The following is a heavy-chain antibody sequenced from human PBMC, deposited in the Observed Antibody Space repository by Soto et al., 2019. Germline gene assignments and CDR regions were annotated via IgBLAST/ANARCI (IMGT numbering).Heavy chain of an antibody. Sequence: QVQLQESGPGLVKPSQTLSLTCTVSGGSISSGDYYWSWIRQPPGKGLEWIGYIYYSGSTYYNPSLKSRVTISVDTSKNQFSLKLSSVTAADTAVYYCARGWYDYVLGPGYFDYWGQGTLVTVSS. V-gene: IGHV4-30-4*01. CDR2: IYYSGST. CDR3: ARGWYDYVLGPGYFDY. D-gene: IGHD3-16*01. J-gene: IGHJ4*02. CDR1: GGSISSGDYY.